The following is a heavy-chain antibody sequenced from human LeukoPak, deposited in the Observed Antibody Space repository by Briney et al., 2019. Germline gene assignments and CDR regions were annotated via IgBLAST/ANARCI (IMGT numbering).Heavy chain of an antibody. CDR3: GRGYSLGPYGMDV. CDR1: GFPFSSYA. CDR2: FSDSGGST. V-gene: IGHV3-64*05. D-gene: IGHD2-15*01. Sequence: RGSLRLSCSASGFPFSSYAMHWVRQAPGKGLEYVSAFSDSGGSTNYADSVKGRVTITRDTSTNTLYIQMSSLRAADTAIYFCGRGYSLGPYGMDVGGQGATVTVSS. J-gene: IGHJ6*02.